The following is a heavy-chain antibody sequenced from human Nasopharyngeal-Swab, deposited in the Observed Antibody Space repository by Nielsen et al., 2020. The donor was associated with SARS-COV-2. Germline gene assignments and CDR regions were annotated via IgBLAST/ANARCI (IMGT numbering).Heavy chain of an antibody. CDR2: IYTSGST. J-gene: IGHJ4*02. Sequence: LRLSCTVSGGSISSGSYYWSWIRQPAGKGLEWIGRIYTSGSTNYNPSLKSRVTISVDTSKNQFSLKLSSVTAADTAVYYCARDNPRYNWNFDYWGQGTLVTVSS. CDR3: ARDNPRYNWNFDY. CDR1: GGSISSGSYY. D-gene: IGHD1-1*01. V-gene: IGHV4-61*02.